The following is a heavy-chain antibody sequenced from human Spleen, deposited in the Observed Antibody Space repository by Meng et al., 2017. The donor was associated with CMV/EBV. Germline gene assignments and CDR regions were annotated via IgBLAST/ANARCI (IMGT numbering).Heavy chain of an antibody. D-gene: IGHD2-15*01. CDR2: IKQDGSEK. CDR3: ARVPWRFGGFDFDS. J-gene: IGHJ4*02. Sequence: GGSLRLSCAASGFTFNGFWMTWVRQAPGKGLEWVANIKQDGSEKYYVDSVKGRFTISRDNAKNSLYLQLNRLRAEDTAVYFCARVPWRFGGFDFDSWGQGTLVTVSS. CDR1: GFTFNGFW. V-gene: IGHV3-7*01.